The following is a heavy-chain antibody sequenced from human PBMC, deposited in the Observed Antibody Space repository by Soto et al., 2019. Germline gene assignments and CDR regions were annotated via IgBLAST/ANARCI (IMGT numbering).Heavy chain of an antibody. CDR3: ARKLELRGSYYYYYDMDV. D-gene: IGHD1-7*01. Sequence: GASVKVSCMASGYTFTDYYMHWVRQAPGQGLEWMGWINPNSGGTNYAQKFQGRVTMTRDTSISTAYMELSRLRSDDTAVYYCARKLELRGSYYYYYDMDVWGQGTTVTVSS. CDR2: INPNSGGT. J-gene: IGHJ6*02. V-gene: IGHV1-2*02. CDR1: GYTFTDYY.